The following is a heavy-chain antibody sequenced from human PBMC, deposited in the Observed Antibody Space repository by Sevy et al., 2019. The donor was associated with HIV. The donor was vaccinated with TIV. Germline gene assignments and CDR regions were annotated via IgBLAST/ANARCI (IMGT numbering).Heavy chain of an antibody. CDR1: DGSFSGYY. V-gene: IGHV4-34*01. J-gene: IGHJ5*02. CDR2: INESGIT. D-gene: IGHD2-2*01. Sequence: SETLSLTCAVHDGSFSGYYWNWIRQLPGKGLEWIGEINESGITYYNPSLKSRVTISVDTSKKTFSLKLNFVTAADTAVYFCARSPPVVVVPGAPSWFDPWGQGTLVTVSS. CDR3: ARSPPVVVVPGAPSWFDP.